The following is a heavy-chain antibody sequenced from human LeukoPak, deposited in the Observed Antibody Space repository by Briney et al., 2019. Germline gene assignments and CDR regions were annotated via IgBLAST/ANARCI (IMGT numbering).Heavy chain of an antibody. J-gene: IGHJ5*02. D-gene: IGHD5-24*01. Sequence: GRSLRLSCAASGFHLSTYEMNWVRQAPGEGLEWIADITISGHTKNYADSVKGRFSISRDNARTSLYLQMHSLRVEDTGVYYCARGDPHADLWGQGTLVTVSS. V-gene: IGHV3-48*03. CDR2: ITISGHTK. CDR3: ARGDPHADL. CDR1: GFHLSTYE.